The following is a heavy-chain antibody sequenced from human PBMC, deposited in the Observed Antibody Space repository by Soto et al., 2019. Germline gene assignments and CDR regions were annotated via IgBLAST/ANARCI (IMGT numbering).Heavy chain of an antibody. CDR2: MNPNSGNT. D-gene: IGHD5-12*01. CDR3: ARAGYPGDYYYYYMDV. Sequence: ASVKVSCKASGYTFTSYDINWVRQATGQGLEWMGWMNPNSGNTGHAQKFQGRVTMTRNTSISTAYMELSSLRSEDTAVYYCARAGYPGDYYYYYMDVWGKGTTVTVSS. V-gene: IGHV1-8*01. CDR1: GYTFTSYD. J-gene: IGHJ6*03.